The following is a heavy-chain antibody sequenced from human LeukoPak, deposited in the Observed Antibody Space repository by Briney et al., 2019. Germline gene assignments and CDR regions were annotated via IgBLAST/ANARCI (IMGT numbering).Heavy chain of an antibody. D-gene: IGHD6-19*01. J-gene: IGHJ4*02. V-gene: IGHV4-34*01. CDR1: GFTFSSYW. CDR3: ARETLYSSLFDY. CDR2: INHSGST. Sequence: SPGGSLRLSCAASGFTFSSYWMSWIRQPPGKGLEWIGEINHSGSTNYNPSLKSRVTISVDTSKNQFSLKLSSVTAADTAVYYCARETLYSSLFDYWGQGTLVTVSS.